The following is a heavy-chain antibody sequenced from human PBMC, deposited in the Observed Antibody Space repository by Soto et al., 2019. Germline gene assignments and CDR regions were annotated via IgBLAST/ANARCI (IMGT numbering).Heavy chain of an antibody. CDR3: ARDTRPYYDFWSGERGKWFDP. J-gene: IGHJ5*02. D-gene: IGHD3-3*01. CDR2: ISAYNGNT. CDR1: GYTFTSYG. Sequence: QVQLVQSGAEVKKPGASVKVSCKASGYTFTSYGISWVRQAPGQGLEWMGWISAYNGNTNYAQKLQGRVTMTTDTSTSTAYMELRSLRSDDTAVYYCARDTRPYYDFWSGERGKWFDPWGQGTLVTVSS. V-gene: IGHV1-18*01.